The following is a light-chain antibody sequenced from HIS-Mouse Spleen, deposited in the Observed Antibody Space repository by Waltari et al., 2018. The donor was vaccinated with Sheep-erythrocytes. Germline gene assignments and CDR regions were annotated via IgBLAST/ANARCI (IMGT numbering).Light chain of an antibody. CDR2: SNN. CDR3: AAWDDSLNGYV. J-gene: IGLJ1*01. CDR1: SSNIGSNT. Sequence: QSVLTQPPSASGTTGQRVTISSSGSSSNIGSNTVNWYQQLPGTAPKLLIYSNNQRPSGVPDRFSGSKSGTSASLAISGLQSEDEADYYCAAWDDSLNGYVFGTGTKVTVL. V-gene: IGLV1-44*01.